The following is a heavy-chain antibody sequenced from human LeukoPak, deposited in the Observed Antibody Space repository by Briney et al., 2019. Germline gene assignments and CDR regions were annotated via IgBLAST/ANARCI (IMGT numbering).Heavy chain of an antibody. V-gene: IGHV3-30*02. CDR1: GFTFSSYG. CDR2: IRYDGSNK. D-gene: IGHD3-10*01. Sequence: PGGSLRLSCAASGFTFSSYGMHWVRQAPGKGLEWVAFIRYDGSNKYYADSVKGRFTISRDNSKNTLYLQMNSLRAEDTAVYYCAKDGRAFYGSGSLDYWGQGTLVTVSS. J-gene: IGHJ4*02. CDR3: AKDGRAFYGSGSLDY.